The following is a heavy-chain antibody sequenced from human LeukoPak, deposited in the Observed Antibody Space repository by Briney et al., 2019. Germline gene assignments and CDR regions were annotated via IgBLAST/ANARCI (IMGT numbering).Heavy chain of an antibody. Sequence: SVKVSCKASGGTFSIYAISWVRQAPGQGLEWMGGIIPIFGTANYAQKFQGGVAITADESTSTAYMELSSLRSEDTAVYYCASRSGSYYYYYWGQGTLVTVSS. CDR3: ASRSGSYYYYY. CDR2: IIPIFGTA. CDR1: GGTFSIYA. J-gene: IGHJ4*02. V-gene: IGHV1-69*13. D-gene: IGHD1-26*01.